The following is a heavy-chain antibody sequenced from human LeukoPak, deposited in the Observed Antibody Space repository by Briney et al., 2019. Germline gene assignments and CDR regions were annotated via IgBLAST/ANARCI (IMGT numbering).Heavy chain of an antibody. CDR3: ARDHVYGSGSPYYYYGMDV. J-gene: IGHJ6*02. V-gene: IGHV4-4*07. D-gene: IGHD3-10*01. CDR1: GGSINSFY. Sequence: SETLSLTRTVSGGSINSFYWSWIRQPAGEGLEWIGRISASGSTSYNPSLLSRVTMSLDTSRNQFSLKLSSVTAADTAVYYCARDHVYGSGSPYYYYGMDVWGQGTTVTVSS. CDR2: ISASGST.